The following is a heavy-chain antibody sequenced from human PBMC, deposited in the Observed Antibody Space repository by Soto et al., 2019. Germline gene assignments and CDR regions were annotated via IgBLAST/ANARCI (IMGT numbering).Heavy chain of an antibody. CDR1: GFTFSSYA. D-gene: IGHD3-10*01. CDR2: ISYDGSNK. Sequence: QVQLVESGGGVVQPGRSLRLSCAASGFTFSSYAMHWVRQAPGKGLEWVAVISYDGSNKYYADSVKGRFTISRDNSKNPLYLQMNSLRAEDTAVYYCTSGTDKGYCGQGTLVPVS. J-gene: IGHJ4*02. CDR3: TSGTDKGY. V-gene: IGHV3-30-3*01.